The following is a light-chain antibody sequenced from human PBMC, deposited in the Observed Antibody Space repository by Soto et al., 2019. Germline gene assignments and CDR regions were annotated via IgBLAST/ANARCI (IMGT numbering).Light chain of an antibody. CDR2: DVT. Sequence: QSLLTQPPSVSGSPGQSVTISCAGTSSDVGGYDYVSWYQQRPGKAPKLLIYDVTKRPSGVPDRFSDSKSGNTASLTISGLQAEDEADFYCCSYGGSFPYVFGTGTKVTVL. CDR3: CSYGGSFPYV. V-gene: IGLV2-11*01. CDR1: SSDVGGYDY. J-gene: IGLJ1*01.